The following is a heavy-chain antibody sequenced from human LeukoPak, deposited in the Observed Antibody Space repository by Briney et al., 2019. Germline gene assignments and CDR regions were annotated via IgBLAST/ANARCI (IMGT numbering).Heavy chain of an antibody. V-gene: IGHV3-23*01. CDR3: AKVGARVVVPAAFFDY. J-gene: IGHJ4*02. D-gene: IGHD2-2*01. CDR1: GFTFSSYA. CDR2: ISGSGGST. Sequence: GGSLRLSCAASGFTFSSYAMSWVRQAPGKGLEWVSAISGSGGSTYYADSVKSRFTISRDNSKNTLYLQMNSLRAEDTAVYYCAKVGARVVVPAAFFDYWGQGTLVTVSS.